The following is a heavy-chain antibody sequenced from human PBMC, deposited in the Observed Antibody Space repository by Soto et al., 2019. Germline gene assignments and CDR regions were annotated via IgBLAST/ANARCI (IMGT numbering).Heavy chain of an antibody. Sequence: QVQLQQWGAGLLKPSETLSLTCAVYGGSFSGYYWSWIRQPPGKGLEWIGEINHSGSTNYNPSLNSRVTISVDTSKNQFSLKLSSVTAADTAVYYCARVGCSGGSCYPYWGQGTLVTVSS. J-gene: IGHJ4*02. D-gene: IGHD2-15*01. CDR3: ARVGCSGGSCYPY. CDR1: GGSFSGYY. V-gene: IGHV4-34*01. CDR2: INHSGST.